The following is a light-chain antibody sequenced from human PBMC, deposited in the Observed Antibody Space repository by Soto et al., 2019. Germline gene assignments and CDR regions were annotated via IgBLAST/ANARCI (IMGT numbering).Light chain of an antibody. Sequence: EILMPQSPGTLAVFPGQRATLSCRASQSVSSNLAWYQQKPGQAPRLLIYGAFTRATGIPARFSGSGSGTEFSLTISSLQSEDSAVYYCQQYNNWPPYTFGQGTNVDIK. CDR2: GAF. V-gene: IGKV3-15*01. J-gene: IGKJ2*01. CDR1: QSVSSN. CDR3: QQYNNWPPYT.